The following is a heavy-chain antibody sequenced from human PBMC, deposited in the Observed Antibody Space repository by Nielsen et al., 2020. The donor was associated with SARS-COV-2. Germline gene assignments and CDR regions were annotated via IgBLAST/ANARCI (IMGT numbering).Heavy chain of an antibody. Sequence: GESLKISCKGSGYSFTSYWIGWVRQMPGKGLEWMGIIYPGDSYTNYSPSFQGHVTISADKSISTAYLQWSSLKASDTAMYYCARLGAEYYDSSGYLYYFDYWGQGTLVTVSS. CDR1: GYSFTSYW. V-gene: IGHV5-51*01. D-gene: IGHD3-22*01. J-gene: IGHJ4*02. CDR3: ARLGAEYYDSSGYLYYFDY. CDR2: IYPGDSYT.